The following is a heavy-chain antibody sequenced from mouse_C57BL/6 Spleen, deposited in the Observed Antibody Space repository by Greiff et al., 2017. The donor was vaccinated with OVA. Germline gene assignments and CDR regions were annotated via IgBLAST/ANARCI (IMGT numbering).Heavy chain of an antibody. CDR2: INPSTGGT. D-gene: IGHD2-5*01. CDR1: GYSFTGYY. J-gene: IGHJ4*01. Sequence: EVQLQESGPELVKPGASVKISCKASGYSFTGYYMNWVKQSPEKSLEWIGEINPSTGGTTYNQKFKAKATLTVDKSSSTAYMQLKSLTSEDSAVYYCARSYSNYPSYAMDYWGQGTSVTVSS. V-gene: IGHV1-42*01. CDR3: ARSYSNYPSYAMDY.